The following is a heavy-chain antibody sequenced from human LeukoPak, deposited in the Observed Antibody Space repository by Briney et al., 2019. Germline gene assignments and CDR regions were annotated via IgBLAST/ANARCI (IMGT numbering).Heavy chain of an antibody. CDR2: INPSGGST. J-gene: IGHJ3*02. Sequence: ASVKVSCKASGYTFTSYYMHWVRQAPGQGLEWMGIINPSGGSTSYAQTFQGRVTMTRDTSTSTVYMELSSLRSEDTAVYYCARTITMVHRSGAFDIWGQGTMVTVSS. D-gene: IGHD3-10*01. V-gene: IGHV1-46*01. CDR1: GYTFTSYY. CDR3: ARTITMVHRSGAFDI.